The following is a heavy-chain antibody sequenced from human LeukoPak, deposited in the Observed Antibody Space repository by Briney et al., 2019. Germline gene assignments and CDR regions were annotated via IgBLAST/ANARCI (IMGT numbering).Heavy chain of an antibody. J-gene: IGHJ4*02. CDR2: ISTSSSYI. CDR1: GLTFSSYN. CDR3: ARGLTYYYDSSGYG. D-gene: IGHD3-22*01. V-gene: IGHV3-21*01. Sequence: GGSLRLSCAASGLTFSSYNMNWVRQAPGKGLEWVSSISTSSSYIYYADSVKGRFTISRDNAKNSLYLQMNSLRAEDTAVYYCARGLTYYYDSSGYGGGQGTLVTVSS.